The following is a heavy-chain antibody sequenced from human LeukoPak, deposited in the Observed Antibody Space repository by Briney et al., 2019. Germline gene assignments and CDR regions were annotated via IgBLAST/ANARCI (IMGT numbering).Heavy chain of an antibody. D-gene: IGHD6-13*01. V-gene: IGHV3-48*04. CDR1: GFTFSSYS. Sequence: GGSLRLSCAASGFTFSSYSMNWVRQAPGKGLEWVSYISSSSSTIYYADSVRGRFTISRDNAKNSLYLQMNSLRAEGTAVYYCAREYSSSYGMDVWGQGTTVTVSS. CDR3: AREYSSSYGMDV. J-gene: IGHJ6*02. CDR2: ISSSSSTI.